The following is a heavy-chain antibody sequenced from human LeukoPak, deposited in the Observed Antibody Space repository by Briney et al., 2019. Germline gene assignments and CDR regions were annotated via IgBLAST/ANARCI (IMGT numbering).Heavy chain of an antibody. CDR3: ARGRYSNGWHDM. V-gene: IGHV1-46*01. D-gene: IGHD6-19*01. Sequence: ASVTVSCKTSGYNFIDYYLHWFRQAPGQGFEWMGIVNPAGGNISYAQKFQGRVIMTRGTSTASVSMELQSLTSDDTAVYYCARGRYSNGWHDMWGQGTQVTVSS. CDR2: VNPAGGNI. CDR1: GYNFIDYY. J-gene: IGHJ4*02.